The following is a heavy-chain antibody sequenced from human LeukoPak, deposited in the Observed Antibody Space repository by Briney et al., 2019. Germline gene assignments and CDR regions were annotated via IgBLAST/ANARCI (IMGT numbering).Heavy chain of an antibody. CDR1: GGXFSSYA. CDR2: IIPILGIA. CDR3: ARGFKREQQLVRAAFDI. Sequence: SVKVSCRASGGXFSSYAMSWVRQAPGQGLEWMGRIIPILGIANYAQKFQGRVTITADKSTSTAYMELSSLRSEDTAVYYCARGFKREQQLVRAAFDIWGQGTMVTVSS. J-gene: IGHJ3*02. D-gene: IGHD6-13*01. V-gene: IGHV1-69*04.